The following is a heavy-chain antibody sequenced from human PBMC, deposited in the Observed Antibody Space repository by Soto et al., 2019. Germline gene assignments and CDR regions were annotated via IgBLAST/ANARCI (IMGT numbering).Heavy chain of an antibody. D-gene: IGHD6-13*01. CDR1: GFTFSSYA. CDR2: ISGSGGST. V-gene: IGHV3-23*01. Sequence: EVQLLESGGGLVQPGGSLRLSCAASGFTFSSYAMSWVRQAPGKGLEWVSAISGSGGSTYYADSVKGRFTIARDNSKNTLYMQMNSLSAEDTGVYYCAKRGYSSSWGGTYYFDYWGQGTLVTVSS. CDR3: AKRGYSSSWGGTYYFDY. J-gene: IGHJ4*02.